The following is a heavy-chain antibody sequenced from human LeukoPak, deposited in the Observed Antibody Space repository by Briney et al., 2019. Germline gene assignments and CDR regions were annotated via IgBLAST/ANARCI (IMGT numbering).Heavy chain of an antibody. J-gene: IGHJ5*02. Sequence: SLRLSCAASGFTFSSYAMHWVRQAPGKGLEWVAVISYDGSNKYYADSVKGRFTISRDNSKNTLYLQMNSLRAEDTAVYCCARERNWNYGPNWFDPWGQGTLVTVSS. CDR1: GFTFSSYA. CDR2: ISYDGSNK. D-gene: IGHD1-7*01. CDR3: ARERNWNYGPNWFDP. V-gene: IGHV3-30-3*01.